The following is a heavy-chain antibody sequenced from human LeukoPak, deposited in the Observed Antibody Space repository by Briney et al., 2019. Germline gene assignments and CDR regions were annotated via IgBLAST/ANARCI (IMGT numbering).Heavy chain of an antibody. V-gene: IGHV3-48*04. CDR3: ARVTSGLDY. CDR1: GFSFSSFT. Sequence: GGSLRLSCGASGFSFSSFTMNWVRQTPGKGLELVAYISGGSTTIHYADSVKGRFTISRDNAKNSLFLQMNSLRAEDTAVYYCARVTSGLDYWGQGTLVTVSS. J-gene: IGHJ4*02. CDR2: ISGGSTTI.